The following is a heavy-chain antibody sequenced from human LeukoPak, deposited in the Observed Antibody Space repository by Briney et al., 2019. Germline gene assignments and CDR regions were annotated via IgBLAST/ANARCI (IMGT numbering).Heavy chain of an antibody. D-gene: IGHD4-17*01. CDR3: ARGGLRGDY. CDR1: GFTFSSYS. Sequence: GGSLRLSCAASGFTFSSYSMNWVRQAPGKRLEWVSYISSSSGTIYYADSVKGRFTISRDNAENSLYLQMSILRAEDTAVYYCARGGLRGDYWGQGTLVTVSS. V-gene: IGHV3-48*01. J-gene: IGHJ4*02. CDR2: ISSSSGTI.